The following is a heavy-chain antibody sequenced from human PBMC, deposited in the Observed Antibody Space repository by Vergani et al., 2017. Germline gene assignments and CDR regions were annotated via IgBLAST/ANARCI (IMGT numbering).Heavy chain of an antibody. CDR2: IYYSGST. V-gene: IGHV4-39*01. CDR3: ASAPRDTAKSSGYYGMDV. J-gene: IGHJ6*02. D-gene: IGHD5-18*01. CDR1: GGSISSSSYY. Sequence: QLQLQESGPGLVKPSETLSLTCTVSGGSISSSSYYWGWIRQPPGKGLEWIGSIYYSGSTYYNPSLKSRVTISVDTSKNQFSLKLSSVTAADTAVYYCASAPRDTAKSSGYYGMDVWGQGTTVTVSS.